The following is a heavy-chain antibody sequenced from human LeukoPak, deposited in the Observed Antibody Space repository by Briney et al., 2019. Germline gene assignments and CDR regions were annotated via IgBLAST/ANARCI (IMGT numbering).Heavy chain of an antibody. J-gene: IGHJ4*02. CDR3: AKDPHFTVTTYFDY. CDR1: GFTFSSYS. V-gene: IGHV3-21*04. Sequence: GGSLRLSCAASGFTFSSYSMNWVRQAPGKGLEWVSSISSSSSYIYYADSVKGRFTISRDNAKNSLYLQLNSLRAEDTAVYYCAKDPHFTVTTYFDYWGQGTLVTVSS. D-gene: IGHD4-17*01. CDR2: ISSSSSYI.